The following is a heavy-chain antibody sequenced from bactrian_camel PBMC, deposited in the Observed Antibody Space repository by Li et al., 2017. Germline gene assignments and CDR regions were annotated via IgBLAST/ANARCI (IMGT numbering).Heavy chain of an antibody. CDR1: GFTFSPYW. CDR2: MNSDGDE. V-gene: IGHV3S6*01. CDR3: VDDCYGSRYYLARRTNV. D-gene: IGHD6*01. J-gene: IGHJ4*01. Sequence: QVQLVESGGGVVQAGGSLGLSCAASGFTFSPYWMDWVRQAPGKEREGVASMNSDGDEFYVDSVKGRFTISYDKIKNTLYLMMTNLKPEDTALYYCVDDCYGSRYYLARRTNVWGQGTQVTVS.